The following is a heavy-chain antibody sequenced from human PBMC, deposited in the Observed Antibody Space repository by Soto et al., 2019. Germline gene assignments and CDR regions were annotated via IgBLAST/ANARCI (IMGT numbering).Heavy chain of an antibody. D-gene: IGHD2-8*01. CDR2: ISYDGSNK. Sequence: GGSLRLSCAASGFTFISYAMHWVRQAPGKGLEWVAVISYDGSNKYYADSVKGRFTISRDNSKNTLYLQMNSLRAEDTAVYYCAKTYCTNGVCYGVRDAFDIWGQGTMVTVSS. CDR3: AKTYCTNGVCYGVRDAFDI. J-gene: IGHJ3*02. V-gene: IGHV3-30-3*01. CDR1: GFTFISYA.